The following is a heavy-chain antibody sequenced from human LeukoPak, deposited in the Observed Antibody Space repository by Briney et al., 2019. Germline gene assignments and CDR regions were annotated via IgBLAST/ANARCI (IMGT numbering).Heavy chain of an antibody. CDR1: GYTFTSYD. CDR2: MNPNSGNT. CDR3: AGGNYYGSGSYVASDY. V-gene: IGHV1-8*01. J-gene: IGHJ4*02. D-gene: IGHD3-10*01. Sequence: ASVKVSCKASGYTFTSYDINWVRQATGQGLEWMGWMNPNSGNTGYAQKFQGRVTMTRNTSISTAYMELSSLRSEDTAVYYCAGGNYYGSGSYVASDYWGQGTLVTVSS.